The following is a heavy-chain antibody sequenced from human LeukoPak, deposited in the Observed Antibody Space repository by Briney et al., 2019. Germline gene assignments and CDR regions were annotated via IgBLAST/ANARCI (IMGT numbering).Heavy chain of an antibody. CDR3: ARGGGNYDILTGYYPFDY. D-gene: IGHD3-9*01. CDR2: INPNSGST. V-gene: IGHV1-2*04. Sequence: GASVKVSCKASGYTFTGYYMNWVRQAPGQGLEWMGWINPNSGSTNYAQKFQGWVTMTRDTSISTAYMELSRLRSDDTAVYYCARGGGNYDILTGYYPFDYWGQGTLVTVSS. CDR1: GYTFTGYY. J-gene: IGHJ4*02.